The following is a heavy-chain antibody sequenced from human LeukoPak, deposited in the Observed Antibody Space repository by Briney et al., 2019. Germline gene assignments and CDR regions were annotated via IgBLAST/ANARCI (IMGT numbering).Heavy chain of an antibody. J-gene: IGHJ6*02. D-gene: IGHD3-16*01. CDR1: GFNFSSYS. Sequence: GGSLRLSCAASGFNFSSYSMKWVRQDPGKGLEWVSSISSDSKYIFYADSLKGRFTISRDNAKNSLYLQIISLRAEDTAVYYCARVAFGLYVMDVWGQGTTVTVSS. CDR2: ISSDSKYI. V-gene: IGHV3-21*01. CDR3: ARVAFGLYVMDV.